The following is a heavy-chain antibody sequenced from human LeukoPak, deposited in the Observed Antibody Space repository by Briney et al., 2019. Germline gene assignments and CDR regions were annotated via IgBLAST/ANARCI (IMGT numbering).Heavy chain of an antibody. CDR3: ARHTGRLYGSGSYYNSKWFDP. CDR1: GDSITYFY. CDR2: FSSSGST. D-gene: IGHD3-10*01. J-gene: IGHJ5*02. Sequence: SETLSLTCSVSGDSITYFYWSWTRQAAGKGLEWIGRFSSSGSTDYNPSLKSRVTISVDTSKNQFSLKLSSVTAADTAVYYCARHTGRLYGSGSYYNSKWFDPWGQGTLVTVSS. V-gene: IGHV4-4*07.